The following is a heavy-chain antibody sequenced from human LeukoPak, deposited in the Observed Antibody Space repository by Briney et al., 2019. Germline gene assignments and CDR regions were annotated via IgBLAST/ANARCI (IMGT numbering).Heavy chain of an antibody. CDR2: IYYSGST. V-gene: IGHV4-61*05. CDR3: ACSGSLYYFDY. CDR1: GGSISSSSYY. J-gene: IGHJ4*02. D-gene: IGHD3-10*02. Sequence: SETLSLTCTVSGGSISSSSYYWSWIRQPPGKGLEWIGYIYYSGSTNYNPSLKSRVTISVDTSKNQFSLKLSSVTAADTAVYYCACSGSLYYFDYWGQGTLVTVSS.